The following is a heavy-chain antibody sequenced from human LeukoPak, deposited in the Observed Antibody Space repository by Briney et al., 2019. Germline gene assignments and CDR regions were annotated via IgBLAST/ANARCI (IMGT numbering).Heavy chain of an antibody. CDR1: GYSFTSYW. D-gene: IGHD3-3*01. CDR2: IYPGDSDT. Sequence: GESLKISCKGSGYSFTSYWIGWVRQMPGKGLEWMGIIYPGDSDTRYSPSFQGQVTISADKSISTAYLQWSSLKVSDTAMYYCARHYTAFWSGYYTFLDYWGQGALVTVSS. J-gene: IGHJ4*02. V-gene: IGHV5-51*01. CDR3: ARHYTAFWSGYYTFLDY.